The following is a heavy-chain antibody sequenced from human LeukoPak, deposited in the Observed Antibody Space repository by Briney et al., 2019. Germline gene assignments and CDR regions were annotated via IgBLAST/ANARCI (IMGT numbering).Heavy chain of an antibody. J-gene: IGHJ5*02. CDR1: GGSSIGYY. Sequence: PSETLSLTSVVYGGSSIGYYWSGIRQPPGRGREWMGEINHSGGTNYNPSLKSRVNISVDTSKNQFSLKLSSVTAADTAVYYCARAGIMITFGGVIARYNWFDPWGQGTLVTVSS. CDR2: INHSGGT. V-gene: IGHV4-34*01. CDR3: ARAGIMITFGGVIARYNWFDP. D-gene: IGHD3-16*02.